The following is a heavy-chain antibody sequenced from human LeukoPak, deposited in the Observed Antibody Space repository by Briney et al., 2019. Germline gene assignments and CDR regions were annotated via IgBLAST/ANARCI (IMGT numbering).Heavy chain of an antibody. D-gene: IGHD4-23*01. CDR1: GFTFGNYA. Sequence: PGGSLRLSCTASGFTFGNYAMSWVRQAPGKGLEWVAVISYDGSNKYYADSVKGRFTISRDNSKNTLYLQMNSLRAEDTAVYYCARSHDIDYGGNAYWGQGTLVTVSS. CDR3: ARSHDIDYGGNAY. V-gene: IGHV3-30-3*01. J-gene: IGHJ4*02. CDR2: ISYDGSNK.